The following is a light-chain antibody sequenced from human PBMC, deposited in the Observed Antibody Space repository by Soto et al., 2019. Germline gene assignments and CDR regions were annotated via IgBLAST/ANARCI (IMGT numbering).Light chain of an antibody. CDR2: DAS. V-gene: IGKV3-15*01. J-gene: IGKJ4*01. Sequence: EIVLTQSPGTLSLSPGERATLSCRASQSVMSNYLAWYQQKPGKAPRLLIYDASTRDTDIPARFSGSGSGTEFTLTISSLQSEDFAVYYCQQYYNWLTFGGGTKVDIK. CDR1: QSVMSN. CDR3: QQYYNWLT.